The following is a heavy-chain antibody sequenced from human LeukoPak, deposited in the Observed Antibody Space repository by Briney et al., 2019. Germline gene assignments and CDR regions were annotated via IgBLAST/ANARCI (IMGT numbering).Heavy chain of an antibody. CDR1: GFIVSSNS. D-gene: IGHD2-8*02. V-gene: IGHV3-53*01. J-gene: IGHJ4*02. CDR2: IFPSGGEI. Sequence: GGSLRLYCTVSGFIVSSNSRIWVRQPPGKGLEWVSSIFPSGGEIHYADSVRGRFTISRDNSKSTLSLQMNSLRAEDTAIYYCATYRQVLLPFESWGQGTLVTVSS. CDR3: ATYRQVLLPFES.